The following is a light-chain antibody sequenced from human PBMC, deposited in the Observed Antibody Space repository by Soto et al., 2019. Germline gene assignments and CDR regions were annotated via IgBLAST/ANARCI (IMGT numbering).Light chain of an antibody. Sequence: EIVLTQSPATLSVSPGERATLSCRASQSVGNTLAWYQQQPGQTPRFLIYGASSRATGITARFSGSGSGTDFTLTIDSLEPDDFEVYYCQQFGSSRLNFGEGTKVDI. CDR2: GAS. CDR1: QSVGNT. V-gene: IGKV3-15*01. J-gene: IGKJ2*01. CDR3: QQFGSSRLN.